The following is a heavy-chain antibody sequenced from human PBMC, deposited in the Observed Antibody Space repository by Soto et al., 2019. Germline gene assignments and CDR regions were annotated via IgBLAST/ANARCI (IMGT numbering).Heavy chain of an antibody. CDR1: GYTFTSYG. D-gene: IGHD1-1*01. J-gene: IGHJ6*02. CDR3: ASITTGTLGYYYGMDV. V-gene: IGHV1-18*01. Sequence: ASVKVSCKASGYTFTSYGISWVRQAPGQGLEWMGWISAYNGNTNYAQKLQGRVTMTTDTSTSTAYMELRSLRSDDTAVYYCASITTGTLGYYYGMDVWGQGTTVTVSS. CDR2: ISAYNGNT.